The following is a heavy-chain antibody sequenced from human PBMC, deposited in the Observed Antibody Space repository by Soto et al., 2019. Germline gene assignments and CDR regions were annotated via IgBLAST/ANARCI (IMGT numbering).Heavy chain of an antibody. J-gene: IGHJ4*02. D-gene: IGHD4-17*01. V-gene: IGHV3-74*01. CDR2: IKSDGSDT. CDR1: GFTFSNYW. Sequence: EVQLVESGGGLVQPGGSLRLSCAASGFTFSNYWMHWVRQAPGKGMVWVSRIKSDGSDTSYAGSVKGPFTISRDNAKNTRYLRISRRTGEDTGVFFCVRVAYGDLGGWGQGTLVTVSS. CDR3: VRVAYGDLGG.